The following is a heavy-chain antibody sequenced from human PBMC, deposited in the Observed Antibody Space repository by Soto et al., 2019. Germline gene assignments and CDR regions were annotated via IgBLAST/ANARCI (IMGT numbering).Heavy chain of an antibody. V-gene: IGHV4-61*01. CDR1: CGSVNSDNYY. CDR3: ASPYYYDTSGYYF. J-gene: IGHJ1*01. CDR2: IYYGGNT. Sequence: SETLSLTCTVSCGSVNSDNYYWTWIRQPPGKGLEWIGYIYYGGNTKYNPSLNSRVSISVDTSKNQFSLNLSSVTAADTAVYYCASPYYYDTSGYYFWGQGTLVTVSS. D-gene: IGHD3-22*01.